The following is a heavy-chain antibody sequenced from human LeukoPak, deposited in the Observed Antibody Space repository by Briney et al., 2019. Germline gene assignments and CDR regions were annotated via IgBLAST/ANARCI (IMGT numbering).Heavy chain of an antibody. V-gene: IGHV1-24*01. J-gene: IGHJ4*02. CDR3: ATGRLNCSGGSCHDY. CDR1: GYTLTELS. CDR2: FDPEDGET. Sequence: ASVKVSCKVSGYTLTELSMHWVRQAPGKGFEWMGGFDPEDGETIYAQKFQGRVTMTEDTSTDTAYMELSSLRSEDTAVYYCATGRLNCSGGSCHDYWGQGTLVTVSS. D-gene: IGHD2-15*01.